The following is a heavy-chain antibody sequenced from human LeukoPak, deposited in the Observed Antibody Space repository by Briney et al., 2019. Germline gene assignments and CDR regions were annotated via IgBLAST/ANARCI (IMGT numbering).Heavy chain of an antibody. CDR1: GFTFSSYA. J-gene: IGHJ4*02. D-gene: IGHD3-9*01. V-gene: IGHV3-23*01. CDR3: AKDSPIRLRYFDWLSDY. Sequence: GGSLRLSCAASGFTFSSYAMSWVRQAPGKGLEWVSAISGSGGSTYYADSVKGRFTISRDNSKNTLYLQMNGLRAEDTAVYYCAKDSPIRLRYFDWLSDYWGQGTLVTVSS. CDR2: ISGSGGST.